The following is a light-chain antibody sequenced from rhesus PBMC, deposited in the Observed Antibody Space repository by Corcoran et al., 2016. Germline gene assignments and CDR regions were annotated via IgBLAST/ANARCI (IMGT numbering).Light chain of an antibody. CDR3: QQRRNLFT. J-gene: IGKJ3*01. Sequence: ETVVTQSPATLSLSPGERATLSCRASQSVGRYLAWYQQKPGQAPRLHIYGPTSRSTGIPDRFSGSVAGTDFTLTISSLEPEDVGVYSYQQRRNLFTLGPGTKLDIK. V-gene: IGKV3-24*04. CDR2: GPT. CDR1: QSVGRY.